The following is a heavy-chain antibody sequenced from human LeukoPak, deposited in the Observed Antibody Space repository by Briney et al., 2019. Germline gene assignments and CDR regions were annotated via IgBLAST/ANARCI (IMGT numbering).Heavy chain of an antibody. CDR3: ARVAYGGSYAFDI. J-gene: IGHJ3*02. Sequence: SETLSLTCAVYGGSFSGYYWSWIRQPPGKGLEWIGEINHSGSTNYNPSLKSRVTISVDTSKNQFSLKLSSVTAADTAMYYCARVAYGGSYAFDIWGQGTMVTVSS. CDR2: INHSGST. V-gene: IGHV4-34*01. CDR1: GGSFSGYY. D-gene: IGHD4-23*01.